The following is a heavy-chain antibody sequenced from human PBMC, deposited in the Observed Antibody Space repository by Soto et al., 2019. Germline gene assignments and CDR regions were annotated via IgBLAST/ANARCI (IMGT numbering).Heavy chain of an antibody. D-gene: IGHD3-22*01. CDR3: ATSLSVYGHYDSRGYLDY. J-gene: IGHJ4*02. CDR2: ISSSGSTI. Sequence: PGGSLRLSCAASGFTFSSYEMNWVRQAPGKGLEWVSYISSSGSTIYYADSVKGRFTISRDNAKNSLYLQMNSLRAEDTAVYYCATSLSVYGHYDSRGYLDYWGQGTLVTVSS. V-gene: IGHV3-48*03. CDR1: GFTFSSYE.